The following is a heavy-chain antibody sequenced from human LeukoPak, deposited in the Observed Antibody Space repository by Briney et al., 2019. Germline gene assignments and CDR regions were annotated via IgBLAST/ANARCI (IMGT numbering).Heavy chain of an antibody. D-gene: IGHD2-8*01. Sequence: SETLSLTCTVSGGSISGYYWSWIRQPPGKGLEWIGYIHYSGSTNYNPSLKGRVTISADTTKNQFSLKLSSVTAAGTAVYYCARQAHWTSDLCYHFDYWGQGTLVTVSS. CDR2: IHYSGST. J-gene: IGHJ4*02. CDR3: ARQAHWTSDLCYHFDY. CDR1: GGSISGYY. V-gene: IGHV4-59*08.